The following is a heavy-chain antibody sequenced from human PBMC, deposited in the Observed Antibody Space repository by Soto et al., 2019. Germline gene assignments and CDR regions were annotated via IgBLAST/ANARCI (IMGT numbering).Heavy chain of an antibody. V-gene: IGHV4-4*07. J-gene: IGHJ4*02. CDR1: GGSISNYF. CDR2: IDNSGIT. CDR3: ARGGQELWSGTFDY. D-gene: IGHD3-3*01. Sequence: SETLSLTCTVSGGSISNYFCNWIRQPACKGLEWIGRIDNSGITNYNPSLKSRITMSADTSRNQFSLKLNAVTSADTAVYYCARGGQELWSGTFDYCGQGALIPDSP.